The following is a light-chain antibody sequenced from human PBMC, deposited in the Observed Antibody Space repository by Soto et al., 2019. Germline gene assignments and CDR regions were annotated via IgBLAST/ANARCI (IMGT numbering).Light chain of an antibody. J-gene: IGKJ3*01. V-gene: IGKV3-20*01. CDR2: GAS. Sequence: EIVLTQSPGTLALSPGERATLSCRASQSVSSNYLTWYQQKRGRAPRLLIHGASSRATGIPDRFSGSGSGTDFTLTISRLEPEDFAVYYCQQYGSSPFTFGPGTKVGIK. CDR3: QQYGSSPFT. CDR1: QSVSSNY.